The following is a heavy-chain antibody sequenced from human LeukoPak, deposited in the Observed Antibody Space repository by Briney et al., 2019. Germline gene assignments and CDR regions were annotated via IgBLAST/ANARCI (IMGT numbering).Heavy chain of an antibody. CDR2: IYSGGST. CDR3: ARDHRFSYYYDSSGYYPDAFDI. V-gene: IGHV3-66*01. CDR1: GFTVSSNY. J-gene: IGHJ3*02. D-gene: IGHD3-22*01. Sequence: GGSLRLSCAASGFTVSSNYMSWVRQAPGKGLEWVSVIYSGGSTYYADSVKGRFTISRDNSKNTLYLQMNSLRAEDTAVYYCARDHRFSYYYDSSGYYPDAFDIWGQGTMVTVSS.